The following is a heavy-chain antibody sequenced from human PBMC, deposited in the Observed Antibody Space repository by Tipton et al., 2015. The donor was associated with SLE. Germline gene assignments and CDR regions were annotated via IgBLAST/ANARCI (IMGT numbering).Heavy chain of an antibody. Sequence: SLRLSCAASGFTFSSYAMHWVRQAPGKGLEWVAVISYDGSNKYYADSVKGRFTISRDNSKSPLYLQMNSLRAEDTAVYYCARALGDYGYFYGMDVWGQGTTVTVSS. D-gene: IGHD4-17*01. V-gene: IGHV3-30*04. CDR2: ISYDGSNK. J-gene: IGHJ6*02. CDR1: GFTFSSYA. CDR3: ARALGDYGYFYGMDV.